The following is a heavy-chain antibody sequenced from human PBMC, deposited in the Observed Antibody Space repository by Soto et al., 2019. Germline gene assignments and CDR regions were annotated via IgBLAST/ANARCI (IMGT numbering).Heavy chain of an antibody. CDR1: GGSISSSSYY. D-gene: IGHD3-10*01. J-gene: IGHJ4*02. CDR3: ARDQNGSGNYYTRYFDY. CDR2: IYYSGST. V-gene: IGHV4-39*07. Sequence: SETLSLTCTVSGGSISSSSYYWGWIRQPPGKGLEWIGSIYYSGSTYYNPSLKSRVTISVDTSKNQFSLNLSSVTAADTAVYYCARDQNGSGNYYTRYFDYWGQGTLVTVSS.